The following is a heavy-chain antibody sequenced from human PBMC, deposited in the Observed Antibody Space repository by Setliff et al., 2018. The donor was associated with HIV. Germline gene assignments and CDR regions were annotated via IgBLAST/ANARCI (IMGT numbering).Heavy chain of an antibody. J-gene: IGHJ5*02. CDR3: ARRRCSAASCPDNSWNWLDP. CDR2: IDYSGST. V-gene: IGHV4-61*05. Sequence: SETLSLTCTVSGGSISSNNYFWSWIRQPPGKGLEWIGYIDYSGSTHYNPSLKSRFIISVDTSKNQFSLKLRSVTAADTAMYYCARRRCSAASCPDNSWNWLDPWGQGTLVTVSS. CDR1: GGSISSNNYF. D-gene: IGHD2-15*01.